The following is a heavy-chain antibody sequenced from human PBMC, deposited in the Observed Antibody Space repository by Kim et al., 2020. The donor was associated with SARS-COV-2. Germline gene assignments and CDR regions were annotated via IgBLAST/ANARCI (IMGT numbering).Heavy chain of an antibody. CDR2: INAGNGNT. V-gene: IGHV1-3*01. CDR1: GYTFTSYA. Sequence: ASVKVSCKASGYTFTSYAMHWVRQAPGQRLEWMGWINAGNGNTKYSQKFQGRVTITRDTSASTAYMELSSLRSEDTAVYYCARDLLGSGSYYTRYYYYMDVWGKGTTVTVSS. CDR3: ARDLLGSGSYYTRYYYYMDV. J-gene: IGHJ6*03. D-gene: IGHD3-10*01.